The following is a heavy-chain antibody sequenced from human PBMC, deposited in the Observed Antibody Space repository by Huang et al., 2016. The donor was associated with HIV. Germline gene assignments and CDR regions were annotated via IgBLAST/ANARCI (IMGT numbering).Heavy chain of an antibody. CDR1: GVNFDDYA. Sequence: EAQLVEKGGGLIQPGKSLTLTCTVSGVNFDDYAMHWVRQAPGKVLEWVSGISWNSEFINYADSVKGRFTISRDSAKNSVFLQMNSLRPEDMALYYCAKGAVAGRRGPLDYWGQGTLVTVSS. V-gene: IGHV3-9*03. CDR2: ISWNSEFI. CDR3: AKGAVAGRRGPLDY. D-gene: IGHD6-19*01. J-gene: IGHJ4*02.